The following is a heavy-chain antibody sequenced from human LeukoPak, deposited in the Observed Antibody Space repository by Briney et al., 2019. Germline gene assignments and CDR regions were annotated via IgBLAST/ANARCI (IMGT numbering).Heavy chain of an antibody. V-gene: IGHV3-74*03. Sequence: GGSLRLSCAASGFTFSRYWMQWVRQVPGKGLVWVARINGDASGTTYADSVKGRFIISRDNARNTLSLQMNSLTAEDTALYYCARDQDGVGATIDFWGQGTLVIVSS. D-gene: IGHD1-26*01. CDR1: GFTFSRYW. J-gene: IGHJ4*02. CDR2: INGDASGT. CDR3: ARDQDGVGATIDF.